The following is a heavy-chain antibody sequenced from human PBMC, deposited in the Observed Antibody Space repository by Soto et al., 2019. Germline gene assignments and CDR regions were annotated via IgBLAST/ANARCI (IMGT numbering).Heavy chain of an antibody. J-gene: IGHJ2*01. CDR1: GFTFSSYA. CDR3: ARPLWRDDYNWGYFDL. CDR2: ISYAGSNK. V-gene: IGHV3-30-3*01. Sequence: QVQLVESGGGVVQPGRSLRLSCAASGFTFSSYAMHWVRQVPGKGLEWVAVISYAGSNKYYADSVKGRFTISRDNSKNTLYLQMNSLRAEDTDVYYCARPLWRDDYNWGYFDLWGRGTLVTVSS. D-gene: IGHD4-4*01.